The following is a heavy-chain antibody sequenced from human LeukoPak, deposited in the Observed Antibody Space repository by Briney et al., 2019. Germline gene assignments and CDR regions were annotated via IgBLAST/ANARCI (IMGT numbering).Heavy chain of an antibody. J-gene: IGHJ4*02. CDR1: GGSISSSSYY. V-gene: IGHV4-39*01. Sequence: SETLSLTCTVSGGSISSSSYYWGWIRQPPGKGLEWIGSIYYSGSTYYNPSLKSRVTISVDTSKNQFSLKLSSVTAADTAMYYCARITGSSWAYDYWGQGTLVTVSS. CDR3: ARITGSSWAYDY. CDR2: IYYSGST. D-gene: IGHD6-13*01.